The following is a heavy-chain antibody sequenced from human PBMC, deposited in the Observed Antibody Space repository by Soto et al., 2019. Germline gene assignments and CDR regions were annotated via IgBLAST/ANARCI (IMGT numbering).Heavy chain of an antibody. Sequence: ASVKVSCKASGYTFTGYYMHWVRQAPGQGLEWMGWINPNSGGTNYAQKFQGWVTMTRDTSISTAYMELSRLRSDDTAVYYCARDGVAARLVSGMDVWGQGTTVTVSS. CDR2: INPNSGGT. J-gene: IGHJ6*02. D-gene: IGHD6-6*01. CDR1: GYTFTGYY. V-gene: IGHV1-2*04. CDR3: ARDGVAARLVSGMDV.